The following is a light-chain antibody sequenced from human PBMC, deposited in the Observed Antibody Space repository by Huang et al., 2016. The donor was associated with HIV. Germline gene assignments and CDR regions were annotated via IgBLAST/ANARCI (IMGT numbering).Light chain of an antibody. CDR3: QQYNSYSVT. J-gene: IGKJ1*01. CDR2: KAS. Sequence: DIQITQSPSTLSASVGDRVTIPCRASQSISSWLAWYQQKPGKAPKLLIYKASSLESGVPSRVSGSGSGTEFTLTISSLQPDDFATYYCQQYNSYSVTFGQGTKVEIK. V-gene: IGKV1-5*03. CDR1: QSISSW.